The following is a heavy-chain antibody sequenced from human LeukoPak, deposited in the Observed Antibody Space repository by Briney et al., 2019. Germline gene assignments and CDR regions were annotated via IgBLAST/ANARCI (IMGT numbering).Heavy chain of an antibody. CDR3: ARGSFGVFDY. V-gene: IGHV3-48*02. CDR1: GFTFTDYS. J-gene: IGHJ4*02. CDR2: MNSDGSHV. D-gene: IGHD3-10*01. Sequence: GGSLRLSCAASGFTFTDYSMNWVRQAPGKGLEWVSSMNSDGSHVYHAGSVEGRFTISRDNARNSLYLQMNGLRDEDTAVYYCARGSFGVFDYWGQGILVTVSS.